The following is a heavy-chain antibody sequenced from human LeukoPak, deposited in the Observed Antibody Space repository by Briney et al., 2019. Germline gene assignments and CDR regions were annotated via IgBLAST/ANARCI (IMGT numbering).Heavy chain of an antibody. CDR3: TRGSTSDWPLDH. J-gene: IGHJ4*02. CDR2: INAGNGNT. V-gene: IGHV1-3*01. D-gene: IGHD2-2*01. CDR1: GFTFSSYW. Sequence: GGSLRLSCAASGFTFSSYWMSWVRQAPGQRLEWMGWINAGNGNTKYSQKFQGRVTITRDTSAKTAYIELRSLRSEDTAMYYCTRGSTSDWPLDHWGQGTLVTISS.